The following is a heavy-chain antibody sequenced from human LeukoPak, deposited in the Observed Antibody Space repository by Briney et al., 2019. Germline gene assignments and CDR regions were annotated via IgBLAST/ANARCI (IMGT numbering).Heavy chain of an antibody. V-gene: IGHV3-23*01. Sequence: GGSLRLSCAASGFTFSAFGMNWVRQAPGKGLEWVSTITKSGDSTYYVDSVKGRFTISRDNSKNTLYLQMNSLRAENTAKYYCTKDYCGKFCSAVWGQGTTVTVSS. CDR1: GFTFSAFG. D-gene: IGHD3-9*01. CDR2: ITKSGDST. CDR3: TKDYCGKFCSAV. J-gene: IGHJ6*02.